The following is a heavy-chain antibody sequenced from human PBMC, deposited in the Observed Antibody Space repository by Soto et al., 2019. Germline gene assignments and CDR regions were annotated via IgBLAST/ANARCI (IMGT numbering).Heavy chain of an antibody. J-gene: IGHJ6*02. CDR1: GGSISSGGYY. D-gene: IGHD2-15*01. Sequence: QVQLQESGPGLVKPSQTLSLTCTVSGGSISSGGYYWSWIRQHPGKGLEGIGYIYYSGSTYYNPSRKSRVTISVDASKNQCSLKLSSVTAADTAVYYCARSDCSGGSCYSFYYYGMDVWGQGTTVTVSS. CDR3: ARSDCSGGSCYSFYYYGMDV. CDR2: IYYSGST. V-gene: IGHV4-31*03.